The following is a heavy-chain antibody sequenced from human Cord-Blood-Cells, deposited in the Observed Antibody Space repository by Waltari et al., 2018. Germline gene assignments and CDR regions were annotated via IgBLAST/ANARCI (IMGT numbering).Heavy chain of an antibody. CDR2: IVVGSGNT. D-gene: IGHD6-13*01. J-gene: IGHJ4*02. Sequence: QMQLVQSGPEVKKPGTSVKVSCKASGFTFTSSAVQWVRQARGQRLEWIGWIVVGSGNTNYAQKIQERVTITRDMSTSTAYMELSSLRSEDTAVYYCAAASSRTFPNIAAAGYWGQGTLVTVSS. V-gene: IGHV1-58*01. CDR3: AAASSRTFPNIAAAGY. CDR1: GFTFTSSA.